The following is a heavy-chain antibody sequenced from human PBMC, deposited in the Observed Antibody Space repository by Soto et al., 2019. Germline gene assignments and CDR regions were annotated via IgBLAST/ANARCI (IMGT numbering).Heavy chain of an antibody. CDR1: GFTFRSNA. J-gene: IGHJ5*02. V-gene: IGHV3-23*01. CDR3: AKDIVVVVAARRERWFDP. CDR2: ISGSGGST. Sequence: PGGSMRLSCAASGFTFRSNAMSWGRQAPGKGLEWVSAISGSGGSTYHADPVKGRFTIPRDSSKNTLYLQMNSLRAEDTAVYYCAKDIVVVVAARRERWFDPGGQGTLVTVSS. D-gene: IGHD2-15*01.